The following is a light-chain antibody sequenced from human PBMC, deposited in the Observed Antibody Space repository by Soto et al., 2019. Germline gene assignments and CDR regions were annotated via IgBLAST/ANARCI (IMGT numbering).Light chain of an antibody. J-gene: IGKJ5*01. V-gene: IGKV3D-20*02. Sequence: EIVLTQSPGTLSLSPGDRATLSCRASQSVGGNYLAWYHQKPGHPPRLLIHSASSRASGIPARFSGSGSGTDFTLTISSLEPEDFAVYYCQQRSNWPTFGQGTRLEIK. CDR1: QSVGGNY. CDR2: SAS. CDR3: QQRSNWPT.